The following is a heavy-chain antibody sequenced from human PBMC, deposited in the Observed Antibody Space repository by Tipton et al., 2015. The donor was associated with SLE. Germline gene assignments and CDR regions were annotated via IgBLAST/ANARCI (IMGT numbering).Heavy chain of an antibody. D-gene: IGHD3-3*01. J-gene: IGHJ4*02. CDR3: AGGVATTGVLDH. CDR1: GHPFTNFG. V-gene: IGHV1-18*01. Sequence: QLVQSGAEVRKPGASVKVSCKASGHPFTNFGFNWVRQAPGQGLEWMGWSNAYNGNTEYAEKFQDRVSLTTDTSTSTAHMELWSLRSDDAAKYYCAGGVATTGVLDHWGPGTLVTVSS. CDR2: SNAYNGNT.